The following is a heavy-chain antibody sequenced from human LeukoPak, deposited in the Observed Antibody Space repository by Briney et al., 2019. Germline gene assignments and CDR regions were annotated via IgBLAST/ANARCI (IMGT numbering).Heavy chain of an antibody. J-gene: IGHJ5*02. Sequence: YXSWIRXPPGKGLEGIGEINHSGSTNYNPSLKSRGTISVDTSKNQFALKLSSVTAADTAVYYCARATPYYDFWSGYLYWFDPWGQGTLVTVSS. CDR1: Y. V-gene: IGHV4-34*01. CDR3: ARATPYYDFWSGYLYWFDP. CDR2: INHSGST. D-gene: IGHD3-3*01.